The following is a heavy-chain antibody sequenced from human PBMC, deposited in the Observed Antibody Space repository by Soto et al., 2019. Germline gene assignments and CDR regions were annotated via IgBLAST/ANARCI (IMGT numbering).Heavy chain of an antibody. CDR2: INAGNGNT. CDR1: GYTFTSYA. Sequence: QVQLVQSGAEVKKPGASVKVSCKASGYTFTSYAMHWVRQAPGQRLEWMGWINAGNGNTKYSQKFQGRVTITRDTSASTAYMELSSLRSEDTAVYYCARDPIAVAGPPCYFDIWGQGTMVTVSS. J-gene: IGHJ3*02. CDR3: ARDPIAVAGPPCYFDI. D-gene: IGHD6-19*01. V-gene: IGHV1-3*01.